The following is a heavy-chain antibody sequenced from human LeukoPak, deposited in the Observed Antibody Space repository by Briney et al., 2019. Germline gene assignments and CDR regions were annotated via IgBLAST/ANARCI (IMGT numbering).Heavy chain of an antibody. V-gene: IGHV3-30*04. CDR1: GFTFSSYA. Sequence: GGSLRLSCAASGFTFSSYAMHWVRQAPGKGLEWVAVISYDGSNKYYADSVKGRFTISRDSSKNTLYLQMNSLRAEDTAVYYCARDLVAGVDYWGQGTLVTVSS. D-gene: IGHD2-8*02. J-gene: IGHJ4*02. CDR3: ARDLVAGVDY. CDR2: ISYDGSNK.